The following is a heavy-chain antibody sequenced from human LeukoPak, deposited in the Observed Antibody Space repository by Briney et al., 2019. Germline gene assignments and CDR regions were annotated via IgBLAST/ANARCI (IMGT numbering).Heavy chain of an antibody. CDR1: GYSFTSYW. CDR2: IYPGDSDT. D-gene: IGHD2-15*01. CDR3: ARRPYCSGGSCYPADY. V-gene: IGHV5-51*01. Sequence: GESLKISCKGSGYSFTSYWIGWVRQMPGKGLEWMGIIYPGDSDTRYSPSFQGQVTISADKSISTAYLQWRSLKASDTAMYYCARRPYCSGGSCYPADYWGQGTLVTVSS. J-gene: IGHJ4*02.